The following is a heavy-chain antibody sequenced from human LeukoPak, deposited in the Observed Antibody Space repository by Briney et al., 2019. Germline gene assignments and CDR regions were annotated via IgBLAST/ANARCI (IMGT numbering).Heavy chain of an antibody. V-gene: IGHV3-7*03. CDR2: IKQDGSEK. J-gene: IGHJ4*02. D-gene: IGHD4-17*01. CDR1: GFMFGTFW. Sequence: GGSLRLSCVASGFMFGTFWMTWVRQPPGKGLGGAANIKQDGSEKYYVASVGSRFTNSRDNPKNSVYLQMNGLRGEDTAVYYCAKVQSDGSGDPLDYWGLGTLVTVSS. CDR3: AKVQSDGSGDPLDY.